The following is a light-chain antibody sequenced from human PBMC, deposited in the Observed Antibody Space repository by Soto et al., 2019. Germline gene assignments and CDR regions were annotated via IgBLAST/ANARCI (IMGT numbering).Light chain of an antibody. CDR1: QTISRH. CDR3: QQYSNWPRAT. Sequence: DIPMTQSPSSLSPSVGDRVTLTCRASQTISRHLNWYQQKAGRAPRLLIYGASNLQSGVPSRFSGSWSGTEFTLTISSLQSEYFAVYYCQQYSNWPRATFGQGTKLQIK. V-gene: IGKV1-39*01. J-gene: IGKJ2*01. CDR2: GAS.